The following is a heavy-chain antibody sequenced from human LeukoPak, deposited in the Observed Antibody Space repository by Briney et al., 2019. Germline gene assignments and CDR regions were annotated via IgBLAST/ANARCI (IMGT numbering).Heavy chain of an antibody. D-gene: IGHD3-10*01. CDR1: GGSIGSGSYY. CDR3: ARSFMGYFDL. Sequence: SETLSLTYTVSGGSIGSGSYYWSWIRQSAGEGLEWVGRVYSDGTTNYNPSLKSRVTISVDTSKNQFSLNLNSVTAADTAVYYCARSFMGYFDLWGRGTLVIVSS. V-gene: IGHV4-61*02. CDR2: VYSDGTT. J-gene: IGHJ2*01.